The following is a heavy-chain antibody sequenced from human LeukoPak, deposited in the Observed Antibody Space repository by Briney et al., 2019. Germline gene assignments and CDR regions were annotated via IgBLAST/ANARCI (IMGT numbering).Heavy chain of an antibody. J-gene: IGHJ4*02. D-gene: IGHD6-13*01. CDR2: ISYDGSNK. CDR3: ANPPPIAATGRVAY. V-gene: IGHV3-30*04. Sequence: PGRSLRLSCAASGFTFSSYAMHWVRQAPGKGLEWVAVISYDGSNKYYADSVKGRFTISRDNSKNTLYLQMNSLRAEDTAVYYCANPPPIAATGRVAYWGQGTLVTVSS. CDR1: GFTFSSYA.